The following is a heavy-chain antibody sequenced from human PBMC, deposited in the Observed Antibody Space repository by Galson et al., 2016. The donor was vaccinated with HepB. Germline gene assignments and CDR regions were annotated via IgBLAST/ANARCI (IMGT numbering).Heavy chain of an antibody. Sequence: SLRLSCAASGFTFSSYAMHWVRQAPGKGLEWVAVISNDGNSKHYVDSVKGRFIVSRDNSKNTLYLQMNSLRAEDTAMYYCTESGTRDAWGQGTLVTVSS. D-gene: IGHD3-3*01. CDR2: ISNDGNSK. CDR3: TESGTRDA. J-gene: IGHJ5*02. V-gene: IGHV3-30-3*01. CDR1: GFTFSSYA.